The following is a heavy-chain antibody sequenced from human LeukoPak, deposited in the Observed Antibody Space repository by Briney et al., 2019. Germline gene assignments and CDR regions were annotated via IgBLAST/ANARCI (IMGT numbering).Heavy chain of an antibody. CDR3: ARDVDSESGLFGV. V-gene: IGHV4-4*07. J-gene: IGHJ2*01. Sequence: SETLSLICNVSRGSVTSYFWNWIRHPAGKGLEWIGRVHASGSTNYSPSLKSRLTIFLDKSKNNFSLKLTSVTAADTAVYYCARDVDSESGLFGVWGRGIPVLVSS. CDR2: VHASGST. D-gene: IGHD3-16*01. CDR1: RGSVTSYF.